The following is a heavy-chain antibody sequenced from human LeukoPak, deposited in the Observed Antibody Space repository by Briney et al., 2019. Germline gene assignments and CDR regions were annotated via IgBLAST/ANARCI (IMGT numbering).Heavy chain of an antibody. CDR3: ARAEVAGNLLRLDY. D-gene: IGHD6-19*01. V-gene: IGHV1-8*01. CDR2: MNANNGNT. J-gene: IGHJ4*02. CDR1: GYTFTSYD. Sequence: ASVKVSCKASGYTFTSYDINWVRQATGQGLEWMGWMNANNGNTGYAQKFQGRVTMTRDTSTSTVYMELSSLRSEDTAVYYCARAEVAGNLLRLDYWGQGTLVTVSS.